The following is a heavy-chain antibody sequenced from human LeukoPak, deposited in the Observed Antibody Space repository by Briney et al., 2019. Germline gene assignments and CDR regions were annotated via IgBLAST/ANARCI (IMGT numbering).Heavy chain of an antibody. V-gene: IGHV3-66*02. Sequence: PGGSLRLSCAASGFTVSSNYMSWVRQAPGKGLEWVSVIYSGGSTYYADSVKGRFTISRDNSKNTLYLQMNSLRAEDTAVYYCASKVVPAAKDAFDIWGQGTMVTVSS. CDR2: IYSGGST. CDR1: GFTVSSNY. CDR3: ASKVVPAAKDAFDI. D-gene: IGHD2-2*01. J-gene: IGHJ3*02.